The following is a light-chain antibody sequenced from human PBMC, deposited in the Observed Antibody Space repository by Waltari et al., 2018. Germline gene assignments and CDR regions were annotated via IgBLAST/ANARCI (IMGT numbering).Light chain of an antibody. Sequence: EIVLTQSPGTLSLSPGETATLSCRASQSVSRALGWYQQKPGQAPRLLIYDASRRAPGIPDRFSGSGSGTDFSLTISGLEPEDFAVYYCQKYERLPATFGQGTKVEIK. CDR2: DAS. CDR1: QSVSRA. J-gene: IGKJ1*01. V-gene: IGKV3-20*01. CDR3: QKYERLPAT.